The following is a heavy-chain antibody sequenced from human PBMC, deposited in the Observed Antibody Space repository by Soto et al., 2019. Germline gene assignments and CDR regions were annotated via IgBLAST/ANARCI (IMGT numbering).Heavy chain of an antibody. J-gene: IGHJ5*02. CDR3: AHRRDATVRVPAAISAWFDP. CDR2: IFWDDDK. V-gene: IGHV2-5*02. CDR1: GFSLSTSGEG. D-gene: IGHD2-2*01. Sequence: SGPTLVNPTQTLTLTCTFSGFSLSTSGEGVGWIRQPPGKSLEWLALIFWDDDKRYNSSLRSRLTITKATSKNQVVLTLTNMDPVDTATYYCAHRRDATVRVPAAISAWFDPWGQGTQVTVSS.